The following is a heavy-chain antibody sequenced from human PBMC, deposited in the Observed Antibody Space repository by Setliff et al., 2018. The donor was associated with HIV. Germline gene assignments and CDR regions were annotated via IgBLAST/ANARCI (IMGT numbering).Heavy chain of an antibody. Sequence: GESLKISCAASGFTFSSYSMNWVRQAPGKGLEWVSSISSSSSYIYYADSVKGRFTISRDNTKNSVYLQMNSLRAEDAGVYYCGRVTGGYSGFASFWGQGTLVTVSS. D-gene: IGHD5-12*01. CDR3: GRVTGGYSGFASF. CDR1: GFTFSSYS. J-gene: IGHJ1*01. V-gene: IGHV3-21*01. CDR2: ISSSSSYI.